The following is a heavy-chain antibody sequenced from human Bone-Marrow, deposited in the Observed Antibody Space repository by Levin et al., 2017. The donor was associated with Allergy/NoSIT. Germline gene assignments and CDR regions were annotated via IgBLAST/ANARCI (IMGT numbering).Heavy chain of an antibody. CDR3: ARESRPNLTDAFDV. J-gene: IGHJ3*01. CDR2: ISDNGGTT. CDR1: GFTFSDYP. V-gene: IGHV3-64*01. D-gene: IGHD1-14*01. Sequence: SGGSLRLSCAGSGFTFSDYPIHWVRQAPGKGLEYVSAISDNGGTTYYANSVKGRFTISRDNSKNMVFLQMDSLGAEDMGVYYCARESRPNLTDAFDVWGQGTMVTVSS.